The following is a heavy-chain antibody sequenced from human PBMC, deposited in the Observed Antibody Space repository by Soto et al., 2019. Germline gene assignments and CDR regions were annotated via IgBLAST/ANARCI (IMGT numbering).Heavy chain of an antibody. J-gene: IGHJ4*02. V-gene: IGHV3-21*01. Sequence: GGSLRLSCAASGFTFRDYSMNWVRQAPGKGLEWVASISSRNTYIQYADSVRGRFTISRDNARDSLYLQMDNVSAGDTAMYYCARRENDTTADYWRYWGQGTLVTVSS. CDR1: GFTFRDYS. D-gene: IGHD3-22*01. CDR2: ISSRNTYI. CDR3: ARRENDTTADYWRY.